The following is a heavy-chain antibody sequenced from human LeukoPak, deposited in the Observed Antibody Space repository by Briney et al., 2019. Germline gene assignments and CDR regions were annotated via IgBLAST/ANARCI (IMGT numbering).Heavy chain of an antibody. J-gene: IGHJ4*02. CDR2: IYYSGST. D-gene: IGHD2-15*01. CDR3: ARGRVVVAATIIDY. CDR1: GGSISSSSYY. Sequence: SETLSLTCTVSGGSISSSSYYWGWIRQPPGKGLEWIGSIYYSGSTYYNPSLKSRVTISVDTSKNQFSLKLSSVTAADTAVYYCARGRVVVAATIIDYWGQGTLVTVSS. V-gene: IGHV4-39*07.